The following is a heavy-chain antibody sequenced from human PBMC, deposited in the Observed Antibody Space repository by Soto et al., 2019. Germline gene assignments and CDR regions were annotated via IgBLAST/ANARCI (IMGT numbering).Heavy chain of an antibody. D-gene: IGHD3-22*01. CDR2: IIPIFGTA. Sequence: ASVKVSCKASGYTFSSYAISWVRQAPGQGLEWMGGIIPIFGTANYAQKFQGRVTITADESTSTAYMELSSLRSEDTAVYYCAREVFDDSSGYYFDYWGQGTLVTVSS. V-gene: IGHV1-69*13. CDR3: AREVFDDSSGYYFDY. CDR1: GYTFSSYA. J-gene: IGHJ4*02.